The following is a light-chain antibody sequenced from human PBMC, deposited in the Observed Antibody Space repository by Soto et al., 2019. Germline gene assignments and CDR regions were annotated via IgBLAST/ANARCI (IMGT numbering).Light chain of an antibody. V-gene: IGKV3-15*01. CDR1: QSVSTN. J-gene: IGKJ1*01. Sequence: EMVMTQSPATLSVGPVGRATLSCRASQSVSTNLAWYQQKPGQSPRLLIYGTSTRATDIPARFSGSGSGTEFTLTISSLQSEDSAVYYCRQYNFWPTFGQGTKVDIK. CDR3: RQYNFWPT. CDR2: GTS.